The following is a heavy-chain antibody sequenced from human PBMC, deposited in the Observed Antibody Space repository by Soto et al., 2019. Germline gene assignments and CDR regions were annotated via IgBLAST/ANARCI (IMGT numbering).Heavy chain of an antibody. CDR3: ARASSMIVVVPTAYGMDV. CDR2: IYYSGST. D-gene: IGHD3-22*01. Sequence: SETLSLTCTVSGGSISSGDYYWSWIRQPPGKGLEWIGYIYYSGSTYYNPSLKSRVTISVDTSKNQFSLKLSSVTAADTAVYYCARASSMIVVVPTAYGMDVWGQGTTVTVSS. V-gene: IGHV4-30-4*01. J-gene: IGHJ6*02. CDR1: GGSISSGDYY.